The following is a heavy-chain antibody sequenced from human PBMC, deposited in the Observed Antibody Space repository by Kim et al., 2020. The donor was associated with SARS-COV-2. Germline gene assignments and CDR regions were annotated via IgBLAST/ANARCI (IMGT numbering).Heavy chain of an antibody. CDR3: AREGYSSGTNPRRENYYYYGMDV. Sequence: SETLSLTCTVSGGSISSSSYYWGWIRQPPGKGLEWIGSIYYSGSTYYNPSLKSRVTISVDTSKNQFSLKLSSVTAADTAVYYCAREGYSSGTNPRRENYYYYGMDVWGQGTTVTVSS. CDR1: GGSISSSSYY. V-gene: IGHV4-39*07. D-gene: IGHD6-19*01. J-gene: IGHJ6*02. CDR2: IYYSGST.